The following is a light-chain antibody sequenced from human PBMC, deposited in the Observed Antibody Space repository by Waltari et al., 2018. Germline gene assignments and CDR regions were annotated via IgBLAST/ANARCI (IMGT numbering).Light chain of an antibody. CDR3: QSYDSSLGV. V-gene: IGLV1-40*01. CDR1: SSNIGAGYD. CDR2: GNS. J-gene: IGLJ1*01. Sequence: QSVLPQPPSVPGAPGQPVTISCTGSSSNIGAGYDAHWDQQLPGTAPKLLIYGNSNRPSGVPDRFSGSKSGTSASLAITGLQAEDEADYYCQSYDSSLGVFGTGTKVTVL.